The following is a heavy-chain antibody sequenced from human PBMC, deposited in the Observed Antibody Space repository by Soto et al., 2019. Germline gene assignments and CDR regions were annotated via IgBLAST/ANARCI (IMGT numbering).Heavy chain of an antibody. Sequence: GASVKVSCKDYGYTFTSYGISWVRQDHGQGLKWMGWISAYNGNTNYAQKLQGRVTMTTDTSTSTAYMELRSLRSDDTALYYCARETIEYSSSPGFDYWGQGTLVTVSS. D-gene: IGHD6-6*01. CDR3: ARETIEYSSSPGFDY. V-gene: IGHV1-18*01. CDR1: GYTFTSYG. J-gene: IGHJ4*02. CDR2: ISAYNGNT.